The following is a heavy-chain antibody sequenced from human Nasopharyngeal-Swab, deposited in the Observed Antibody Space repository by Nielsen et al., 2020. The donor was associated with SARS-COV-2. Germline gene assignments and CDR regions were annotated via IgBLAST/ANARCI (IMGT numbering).Heavy chain of an antibody. D-gene: IGHD6-13*01. CDR2: ISSSSSYI. V-gene: IGHV3-21*01. Sequence: VRQAPGKGLEWVSSISSSSSYIYYADSVKGRFTISRDNAKNSLYLQMNSLRAEDTAVYYCARSIAAAGTSSGYYGMDVWGQGTTVTVSS. J-gene: IGHJ6*02. CDR3: ARSIAAAGTSSGYYGMDV.